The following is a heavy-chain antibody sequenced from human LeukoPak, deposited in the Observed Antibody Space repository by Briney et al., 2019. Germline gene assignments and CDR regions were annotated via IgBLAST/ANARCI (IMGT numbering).Heavy chain of an antibody. Sequence: GGSLRLSCAASGFTFSSYSTAWVRQAPGKGLEWVSYISIRSSTIYYADSVKGRFTISRDNAKNSLYVQMNSLRAEDTAVYYCARERDGYTHDAFDIWGQGTMVTVSS. CDR2: ISIRSSTI. CDR3: ARERDGYTHDAFDI. J-gene: IGHJ3*02. D-gene: IGHD5-24*01. V-gene: IGHV3-48*01. CDR1: GFTFSSYS.